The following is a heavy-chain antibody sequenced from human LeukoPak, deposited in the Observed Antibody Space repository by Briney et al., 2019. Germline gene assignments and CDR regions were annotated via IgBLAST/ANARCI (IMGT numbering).Heavy chain of an antibody. CDR2: INPNSGGT. CDR3: ARDRGNSYAPDY. J-gene: IGHJ4*02. D-gene: IGHD5-18*01. Sequence: ASVKVSCKASGYTFTGYYMHWVRQAPGQGLEWMGWINPNSGGTNYAQKFQGRVTMTRDTSISTAYMELSRLRSDDTAVYYCARDRGNSYAPDYWGQGTLVTVSS. V-gene: IGHV1-2*02. CDR1: GYTFTGYY.